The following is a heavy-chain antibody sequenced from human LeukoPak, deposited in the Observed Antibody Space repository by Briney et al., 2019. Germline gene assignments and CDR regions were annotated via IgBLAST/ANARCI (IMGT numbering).Heavy chain of an antibody. CDR2: MNPNSGNT. CDR3: ARDRFGWVVPAAIPDYYYMDV. J-gene: IGHJ6*03. Sequence: ASVKVSCKASGYTFTSYDINWVRQATGQGLEWMGWMNPNSGNTGYAQKFQGRVTMTRNTSISTAYMELSSLRSEDTAVYYCARDRFGWVVPAAIPDYYYMDVWGKGTTVTVSS. CDR1: GYTFTSYD. V-gene: IGHV1-8*01. D-gene: IGHD2-2*02.